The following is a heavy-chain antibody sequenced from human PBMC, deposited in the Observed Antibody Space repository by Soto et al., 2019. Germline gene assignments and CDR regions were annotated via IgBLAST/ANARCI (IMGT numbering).Heavy chain of an antibody. CDR2: INPATGAP. Sequence: QLHLVQSGAVVKKPGASVTVSCSASGYPVTAYYMHWVRQAPGRGLEWMGGINPATGAPKYTQTFQGRVPMTRGTPTSTVFMELSGRTSEDTAFVVCSRGGGVGVAGSAAFDMWGQGTLVTVSS. V-gene: IGHV1-2*02. CDR1: GYPVTAYY. J-gene: IGHJ3*02. D-gene: IGHD3-3*01. CDR3: SRGGGVGVAGSAAFDM.